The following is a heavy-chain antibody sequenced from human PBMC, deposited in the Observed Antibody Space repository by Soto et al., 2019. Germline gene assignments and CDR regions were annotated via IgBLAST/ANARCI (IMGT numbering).Heavy chain of an antibody. CDR3: ARGLRFLEWLYEYFQH. V-gene: IGHV1-46*01. Sequence: XSVKVSCNASVYTFTSYYMHWVRQAPGQGLEWMGIINPSGGSTSYAQKFQGRVTMTRDTSTSTVYMELSSLRSEDTAVYYCARGLRFLEWLYEYFQHWGQGTLVTVSS. D-gene: IGHD3-3*01. CDR1: VYTFTSYY. J-gene: IGHJ1*01. CDR2: INPSGGST.